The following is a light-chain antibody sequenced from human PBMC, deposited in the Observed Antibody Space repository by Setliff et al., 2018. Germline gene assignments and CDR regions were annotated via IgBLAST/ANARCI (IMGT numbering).Light chain of an antibody. CDR2: DVS. CDR3: TSYTTSDSLV. CDR1: SRDVGGNKY. J-gene: IGLJ1*01. Sequence: QSVLAQPASVSGSPGQSITISCTGTSRDVGGNKYVSWYQHHPGKAPKLIIYDVSKRPSGVSDRFSGSKSGNTASLTISGLQVEDEADYYCTSYTTSDSLVFGTGTKVTVL. V-gene: IGLV2-14*03.